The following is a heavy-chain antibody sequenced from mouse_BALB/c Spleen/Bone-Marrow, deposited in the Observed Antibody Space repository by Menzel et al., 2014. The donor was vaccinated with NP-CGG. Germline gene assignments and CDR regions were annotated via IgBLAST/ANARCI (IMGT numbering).Heavy chain of an antibody. V-gene: IGHV1S81*02. CDR3: TRSNYGYWYFDV. J-gene: IGHJ1*01. Sequence: QVQLQQSVAELVKPGASVKLSCKASGYTSSNYYMYWVKQRPGQGLEWIGESNPSNGGSNSNEKFKSKATLTVDKSSSTAYMQLSSLTSEDSAVYYCTRSNYGYWYFDVWGAGTTVTVSS. D-gene: IGHD1-1*01. CDR1: GYTSSNYY. CDR2: SNPSNGGS.